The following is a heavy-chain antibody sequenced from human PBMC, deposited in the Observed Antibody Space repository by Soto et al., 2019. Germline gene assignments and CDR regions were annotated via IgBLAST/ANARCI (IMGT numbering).Heavy chain of an antibody. CDR2: IYPGDSDT. Sequence: GESLKISCKGSGYSFTSYWIGWVRQMPGKGLEWMGIIYPGDSDTRYSPSFQGQVTISADKPISTAYLQWSSLKASDTAMYYCARYSGYDSGYYYYYMDVWGKGTTVTVSS. CDR1: GYSFTSYW. V-gene: IGHV5-51*04. CDR3: ARYSGYDSGYYYYYMDV. D-gene: IGHD5-12*01. J-gene: IGHJ6*03.